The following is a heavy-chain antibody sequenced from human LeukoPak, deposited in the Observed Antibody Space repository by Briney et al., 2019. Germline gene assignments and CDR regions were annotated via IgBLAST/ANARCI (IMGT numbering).Heavy chain of an antibody. Sequence: GGSLRLSCATSRFTFTGYGMHWVRQAPGKGLEWVSVIYSGGSTYYADSVKGRFTISRDNSKNTLYLQMNSLRAEDTAVYYCARSRGWYGIIDYWGQGTLVTVSS. CDR3: ARSRGWYGIIDY. D-gene: IGHD6-19*01. J-gene: IGHJ4*02. V-gene: IGHV3-66*01. CDR2: IYSGGST. CDR1: RFTFTGYG.